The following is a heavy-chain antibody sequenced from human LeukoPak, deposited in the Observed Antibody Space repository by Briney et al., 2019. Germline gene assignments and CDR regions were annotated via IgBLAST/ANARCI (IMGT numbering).Heavy chain of an antibody. CDR3: ARDDDYVWGSYRMPIDY. CDR1: GYTFTSCY. Sequence: ASVKVSCKASGYTFTSCYMHWVRQAPGQGLEWMGIINPSGGSTSYAQKFQGRVTMTRDTSTSTVYMELSSLRSEDTAVYYCARDDDYVWGSYRMPIDYWGQGTLVTVSS. J-gene: IGHJ4*02. CDR2: INPSGGST. V-gene: IGHV1-46*01. D-gene: IGHD3-16*02.